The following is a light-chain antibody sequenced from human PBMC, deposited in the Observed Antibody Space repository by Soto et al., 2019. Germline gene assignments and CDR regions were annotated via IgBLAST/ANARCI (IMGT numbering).Light chain of an antibody. CDR2: DVS. CDR1: SSDVGGSDY. Sequence: QSVLTQPASVSGSPGQSITISCTGTSSDVGGSDYVSWYQHHPDKAPKLIISDVSNRPSGVSYRFSGSKSGNTASLTISGLQAEDEAIYYCSSHTNTNSYVFGTGTKDTVL. J-gene: IGLJ1*01. V-gene: IGLV2-14*03. CDR3: SSHTNTNSYV.